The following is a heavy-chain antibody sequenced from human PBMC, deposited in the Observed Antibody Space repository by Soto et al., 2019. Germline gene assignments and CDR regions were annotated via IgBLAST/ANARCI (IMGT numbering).Heavy chain of an antibody. D-gene: IGHD2-21*02. Sequence: QVQLQESGPGLVKPSETLSLTCTVSGGSVSSGSYYWSWIRQPPGKGLEWIGYIYYSGSTNYNPSLKSQVTISVDPSKNPFSLKLSPVAAADTAVYYCAREALGHGGNSGGLDYWGQGTLVTVSS. V-gene: IGHV4-61*01. CDR3: AREALGHGGNSGGLDY. CDR2: IYYSGST. CDR1: GGSVSSGSYY. J-gene: IGHJ4*02.